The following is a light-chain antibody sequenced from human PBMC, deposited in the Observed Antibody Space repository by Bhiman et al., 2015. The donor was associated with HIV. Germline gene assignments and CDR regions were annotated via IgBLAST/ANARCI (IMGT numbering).Light chain of an antibody. CDR1: SSDVGGYNY. V-gene: IGLV2-14*01. CDR2: DVS. Sequence: QSALTQPASVSGSPGQSITISCTGTSSDVGGYNYVSWYQQHPGKAPKLMIFDVSKRPSGVSNRFSGSKSADTASLTISGLQAADEADYYCSSLTSSLTYVFGTGTNVTVL. CDR3: SSLTSSLTYV. J-gene: IGLJ1*01.